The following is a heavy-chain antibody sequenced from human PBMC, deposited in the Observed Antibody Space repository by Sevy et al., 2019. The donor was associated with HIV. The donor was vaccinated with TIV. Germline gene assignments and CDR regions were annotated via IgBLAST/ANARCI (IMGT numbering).Heavy chain of an antibody. V-gene: IGHV1-18*01. D-gene: IGHD3-10*01. Sequence: ASVKVSCKASGYTFSSIGIAWGRQAPGQGLQWRGWIGVYNVNSNYAQNLRDRVTMTTDTSTSTAYMELKSLRSDDTAVYYCARVPTYYFGSGTYFDYWGQGTLVTVSS. CDR3: ARVPTYYFGSGTYFDY. J-gene: IGHJ4*02. CDR1: GYTFSSIG. CDR2: IGVYNVNS.